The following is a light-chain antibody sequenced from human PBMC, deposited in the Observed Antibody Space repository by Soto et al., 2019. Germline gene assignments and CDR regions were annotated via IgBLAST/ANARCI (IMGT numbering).Light chain of an antibody. Sequence: NFMLTQPHSVSESPGKTVTISCTRSSGSIASNYVQWYQQRPGSSPTTVFYEDNQRPSGVPDRFSGSIDSSSNSASLTISGLKTEDEADYYCQSYDSDNQVFGGGTKLTVL. CDR1: SGSIASNY. CDR2: EDN. CDR3: QSYDSDNQV. J-gene: IGLJ3*02. V-gene: IGLV6-57*01.